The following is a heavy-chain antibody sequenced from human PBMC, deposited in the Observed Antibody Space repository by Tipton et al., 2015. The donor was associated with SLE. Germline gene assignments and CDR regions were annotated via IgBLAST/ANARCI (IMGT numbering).Heavy chain of an antibody. D-gene: IGHD1-26*01. CDR3: AREAGATDH. CDR1: GYSFASYY. CDR2: IHPSDGGT. V-gene: IGHV1-46*01. Sequence: QVQLVQSGPEVKEPGASVKVSCKASGYSFASYYMHWVRQAPGQGLEWMGIIHPSDGGTTYAQKFQGRVAMTKDTPTSTVHMELSSLTSEDTAMYYCAREAGATDHWGQGTLVSVSS. J-gene: IGHJ4*02.